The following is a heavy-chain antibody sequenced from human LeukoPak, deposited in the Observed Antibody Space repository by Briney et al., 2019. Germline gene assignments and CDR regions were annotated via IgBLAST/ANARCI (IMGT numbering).Heavy chain of an antibody. CDR3: ARDLVTSTYNWFDP. CDR1: RFSISSGYY. Sequence: PSETLSLTCVVSRFSISSGYYWGWIRQPPGKGLEWIGSVYHSGSTSYNPSLKSRPTISVDTSKNQFSLKLSSVTAADTAIYYCARDLVTSTYNWFDPWGQGTLVTVSP. CDR2: VYHSGST. D-gene: IGHD2-21*02. V-gene: IGHV4-38-2*02. J-gene: IGHJ5*02.